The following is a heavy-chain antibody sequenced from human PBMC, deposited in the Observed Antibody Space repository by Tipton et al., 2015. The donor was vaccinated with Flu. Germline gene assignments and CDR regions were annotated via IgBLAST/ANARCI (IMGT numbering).Heavy chain of an antibody. CDR3: ARDLWNDRRAYYYYGVDV. CDR1: GGSISSYY. Sequence: TLSLTCTVSGGSISSYYWSWIRQPAGKGLEWIGRIYSSGSTNYNPSLKSRVTMSVETSKNQFSLKLSSVTAADTAVYYCARDLWNDRRAYYYYGVDVWGQGTTVTVPS. CDR2: IYSSGST. J-gene: IGHJ6*02. D-gene: IGHD1-1*01. V-gene: IGHV4-4*07.